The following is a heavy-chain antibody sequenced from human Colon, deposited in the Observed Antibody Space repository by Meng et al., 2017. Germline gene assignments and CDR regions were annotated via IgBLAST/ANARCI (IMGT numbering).Heavy chain of an antibody. CDR3: ARVNGDFDEAWFDP. J-gene: IGHJ5*02. Sequence: QEAGPRRVRPSETLSLTCPASGGSGSSGDYYWSWIRQPPGKGLEWLGYIYYTGNTNYNPSLKNRVSISLDTSNNQFSLKLTSMTAADAAIYYCARVNGDFDEAWFDPWGQGTLVTVSS. D-gene: IGHD2-21*02. V-gene: IGHV4-61*08. CDR1: GGSGSSGDYY. CDR2: IYYTGNT.